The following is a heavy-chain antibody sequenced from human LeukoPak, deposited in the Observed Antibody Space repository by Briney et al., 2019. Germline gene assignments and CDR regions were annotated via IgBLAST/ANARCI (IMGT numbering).Heavy chain of an antibody. V-gene: IGHV3-74*01. CDR2: INSDGSST. Sequence: GGSLRLSCAASGFTFSSYWMHWVRQAPGKGLVWVSRINSDGSSTSYADSVKGRFTISRGNAKNTLYLQMNSLRAEDTAVYYCARGRTTVTRIDLNDYWGQGTLVTVSS. CDR3: ARGRTTVTRIDLNDY. CDR1: GFTFSSYW. J-gene: IGHJ4*02. D-gene: IGHD4-11*01.